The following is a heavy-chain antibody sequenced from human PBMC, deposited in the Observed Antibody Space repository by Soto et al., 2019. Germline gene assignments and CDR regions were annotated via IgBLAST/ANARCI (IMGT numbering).Heavy chain of an antibody. Sequence: EVQLVESGGGLVQPGGSLRLSCAASGFTFSSYSMNWVRQAPGKGLEWVSYISSSSSTIYYADSVKGRFTISRDNAKNSLYLQMNSLRDEDTAVYYCARGYYDSSGYQSPFDYWGQGTLVTVSS. J-gene: IGHJ4*02. V-gene: IGHV3-48*02. CDR1: GFTFSSYS. CDR3: ARGYYDSSGYQSPFDY. CDR2: ISSSSSTI. D-gene: IGHD3-22*01.